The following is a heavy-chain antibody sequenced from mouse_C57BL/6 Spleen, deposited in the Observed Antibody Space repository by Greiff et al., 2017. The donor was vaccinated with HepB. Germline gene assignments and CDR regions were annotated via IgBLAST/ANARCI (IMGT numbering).Heavy chain of an antibody. CDR1: GFTFSDYG. CDR3: AREGIYYDYDAWFAY. V-gene: IGHV5-17*01. Sequence: EVKLMESGGGLVKPGGSLKLSCAASGFTFSDYGMHWVRRAPEKGLEWVAYISSGSSTIYYADTVKGRFTISRDNAKNTLFLQMTSLRSEDTAMYYCAREGIYYDYDAWFAYWGQGTLVTVSA. J-gene: IGHJ3*01. D-gene: IGHD2-4*01. CDR2: ISSGSSTI.